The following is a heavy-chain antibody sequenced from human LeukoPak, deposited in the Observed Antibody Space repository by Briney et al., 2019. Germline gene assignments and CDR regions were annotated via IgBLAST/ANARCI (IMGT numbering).Heavy chain of an antibody. CDR1: GASVSSESSQ. CDR3: ARDMSWSGWYALDY. V-gene: IGHV4-39*07. Sequence: SETLSLTCTVSGASVSSESSQWGWIRQPPGKGPEWIGSIYYTGSTDYNPSLKSRVAISLDKSSNQFSLRLSSVTAADTAVYFCARDMSWSGWYALDYWGQGTLVTVSS. CDR2: IYYTGST. D-gene: IGHD6-19*01. J-gene: IGHJ4*02.